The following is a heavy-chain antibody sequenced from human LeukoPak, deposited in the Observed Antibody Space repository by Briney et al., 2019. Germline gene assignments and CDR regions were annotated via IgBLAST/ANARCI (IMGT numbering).Heavy chain of an antibody. V-gene: IGHV1-8*01. Sequence: ASVKVSCKASGYTFTSYDINWVRQATGQGLEWMGWMNPNSGNTGYAQKFQGRVTMTRDTSTSTVYMELSSLRSEDTAVYYCARDSGDCPFDYWGQGTLVTVSS. CDR2: MNPNSGNT. D-gene: IGHD2-21*02. CDR3: ARDSGDCPFDY. CDR1: GYTFTSYD. J-gene: IGHJ4*02.